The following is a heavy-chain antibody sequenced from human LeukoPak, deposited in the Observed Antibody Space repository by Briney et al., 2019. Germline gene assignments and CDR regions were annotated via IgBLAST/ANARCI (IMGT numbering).Heavy chain of an antibody. D-gene: IGHD4-17*01. Sequence: ASVKVSCKASGYTFTSYDINWVRQAPGQGLEWMGWMNPNSGNTGYAQKFQGRVTMTRNTSISTAYMELSSLRSEDTAVYYWGRVTTTVTIDYWGQGTLVTVSS. CDR1: GYTFTSYD. CDR3: GRVTTTVTIDY. J-gene: IGHJ4*02. V-gene: IGHV1-8*01. CDR2: MNPNSGNT.